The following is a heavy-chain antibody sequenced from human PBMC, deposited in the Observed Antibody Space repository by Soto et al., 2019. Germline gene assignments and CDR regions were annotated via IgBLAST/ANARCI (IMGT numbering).Heavy chain of an antibody. Sequence: ASVKVSCKASGYTFTSYAINWVRQATGQGPEWMGWVNSNSGDTGYGQKFQGRVTMTWNSSISTAYMELSSLRSEDTAVYYCSRVLSRNYNYFMDVWGKGTTVTVSS. D-gene: IGHD3-10*01. J-gene: IGHJ6*03. CDR2: VNSNSGDT. CDR1: GYTFTSYA. CDR3: SRVLSRNYNYFMDV. V-gene: IGHV1-8*01.